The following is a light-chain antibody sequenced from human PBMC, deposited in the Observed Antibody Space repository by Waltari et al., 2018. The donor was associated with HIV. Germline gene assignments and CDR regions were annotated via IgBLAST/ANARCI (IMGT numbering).Light chain of an antibody. CDR3: QQNHTPPAP. Sequence: DIVMTQSPDSLAVSLGGRATVHCKSSQSLLDSSINKYFLAWYQQKPGQPPKILVYWASAPESGVPDPIRGRRAEANFTSNLNHPEGESVAVFYWQQNHTPPAPFGGGTRVEIK. J-gene: IGKJ4*01. V-gene: IGKV4-1*01. CDR2: WAS. CDR1: QSLLDSSINKYF.